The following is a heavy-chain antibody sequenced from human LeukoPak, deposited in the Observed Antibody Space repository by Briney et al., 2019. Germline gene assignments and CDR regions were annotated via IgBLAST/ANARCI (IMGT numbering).Heavy chain of an antibody. V-gene: IGHV4-34*01. Sequence: SETLSLTCALYGGSFSGYYWSWIRQPPGKGLEWIGEINHSGSTNYNPSLKSRVTISVDTSKNQFSLKLSSVTAADTAVYYCAIPYYDFWSGYYPTSRSFDYWGQGTLVTVSS. CDR2: INHSGST. CDR1: GGSFSGYY. CDR3: AIPYYDFWSGYYPTSRSFDY. D-gene: IGHD3-3*01. J-gene: IGHJ4*02.